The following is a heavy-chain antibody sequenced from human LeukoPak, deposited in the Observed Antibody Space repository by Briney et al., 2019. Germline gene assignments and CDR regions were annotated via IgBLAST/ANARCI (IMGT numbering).Heavy chain of an antibody. CDR1: GFTFDDYA. Sequence: GRSLRLSCAASGFTFDDYAMHWVRQAPGKGLEWVSGISWNSGSIGYADSVKGRFTISRDNAKNSLYLQMNSLRAEDTALYYCAKDSTVSPFYYYYMDAWGKGTTVTVPS. V-gene: IGHV3-9*01. CDR2: ISWNSGSI. D-gene: IGHD4-17*01. J-gene: IGHJ6*03. CDR3: AKDSTVSPFYYYYMDA.